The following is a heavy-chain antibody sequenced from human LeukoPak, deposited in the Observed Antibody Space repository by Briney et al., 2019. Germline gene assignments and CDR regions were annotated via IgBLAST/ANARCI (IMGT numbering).Heavy chain of an antibody. V-gene: IGHV4-61*02. D-gene: IGHD7-27*01. CDR2: IYTSGST. Sequence: SETLSLTCTVSGGSISSGSYYWSWIRQPAGKGLEWIGRIYTSGSTNYNPSLKSRVTISVDTSKNQFSLKLSSVTAADTAVYYCARDLGYYYYYMDVWGKGTTVTISS. CDR1: GGSISSGSYY. CDR3: ARDLGYYYYYMDV. J-gene: IGHJ6*03.